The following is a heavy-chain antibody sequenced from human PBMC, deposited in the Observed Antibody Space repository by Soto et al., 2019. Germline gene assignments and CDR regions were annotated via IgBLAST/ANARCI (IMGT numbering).Heavy chain of an antibody. J-gene: IGHJ4*02. CDR1: GFTFSSYS. CDR2: ISSSSSTI. Sequence: EVQLVESGGGLVQPGGSLRLSCAASGFTFSSYSMNWVRQAPGKGLEWVSYISSSSSTIYYADSVKGRFTISRDNAKNSLYLQMNSLRAEDTAVYYCARGQMVYDFEHHFDYWGQGTLVTVSS. D-gene: IGHD2-8*01. CDR3: ARGQMVYDFEHHFDY. V-gene: IGHV3-48*01.